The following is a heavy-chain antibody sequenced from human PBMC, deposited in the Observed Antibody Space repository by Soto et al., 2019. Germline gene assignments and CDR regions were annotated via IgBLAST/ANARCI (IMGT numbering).Heavy chain of an antibody. CDR1: GFTFSNYN. J-gene: IGHJ4*02. D-gene: IGHD1-26*01. CDR2: ITTSSSYI. Sequence: GGSLRLSCAASGFTFSNYNMNWVRQAPGKGLEWVSSITTSSSYIFYADSVRGRFTISRDNAKKSLYLQMNSLRAEDTAVYYCARYSGTYRDSWGQGTLVTVSS. V-gene: IGHV3-21*01. CDR3: ARYSGTYRDS.